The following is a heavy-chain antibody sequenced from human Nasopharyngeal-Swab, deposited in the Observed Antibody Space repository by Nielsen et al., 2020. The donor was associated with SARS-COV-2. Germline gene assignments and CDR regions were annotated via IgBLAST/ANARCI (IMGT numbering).Heavy chain of an antibody. CDR1: GFTFSNYG. CDR2: ISGSGASP. Sequence: GESLKISCAASGFTFSNYGMSWVRQAPGKGLEWVSTISGSGASPYYADSVKDRFTISRDNSKNTMYLQMNSLRAEDTALYYCAKVKSGTSYDAFDIWGQGTMVTVSS. D-gene: IGHD1-26*01. J-gene: IGHJ3*02. V-gene: IGHV3-23*01. CDR3: AKVKSGTSYDAFDI.